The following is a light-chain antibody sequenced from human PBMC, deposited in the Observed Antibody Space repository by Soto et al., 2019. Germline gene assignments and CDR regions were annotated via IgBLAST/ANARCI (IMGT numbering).Light chain of an antibody. Sequence: DIQMTQSPSSVSASVGDRVTITCRASQGIGSWLAWYQQKPGRAPRLLIYAASSLQSGVPSRFSGSGSGTDFTLPISSLQPEDFATYYCQQAESFPYITFGQGTRLEMK. V-gene: IGKV1-12*02. CDR1: QGIGSW. CDR3: QQAESFPYIT. J-gene: IGKJ5*01. CDR2: AAS.